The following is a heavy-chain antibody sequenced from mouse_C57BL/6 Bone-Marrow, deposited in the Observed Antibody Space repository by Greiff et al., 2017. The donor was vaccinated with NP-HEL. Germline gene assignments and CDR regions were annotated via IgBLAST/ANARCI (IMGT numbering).Heavy chain of an antibody. J-gene: IGHJ2*01. CDR3: ARRVGFIPPFGY. Sequence: QVQLKQPGAELVKPGASVKLSCKASGYTFTSYWMHWVKQRPGQGLEWIGMIHPNSGGTNYNEKFKSKATLTVDKSSSTAYMQLSSLTSEDSAVYCSARRVGFIPPFGYWGQGTTLTVSS. V-gene: IGHV1-64*01. CDR2: IHPNSGGT. D-gene: IGHD1-1*01. CDR1: GYTFTSYW.